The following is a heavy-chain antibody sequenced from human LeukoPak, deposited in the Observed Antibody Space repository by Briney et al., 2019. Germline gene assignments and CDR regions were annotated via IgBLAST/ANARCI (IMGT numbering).Heavy chain of an antibody. CDR2: MNPNSGDT. J-gene: IGHJ5*02. V-gene: IGHV1-8*01. Sequence: GASVKVSCKASGYTFTNYDINWVRQATGQGLEWMGWMNPNSGDTGYAQKFQGRVTMTRNTSISTAYMELSSLRSEDTAVYYCARGGYCSSTSCSFHNWFDPWGQGTLVTVSS. CDR1: GYTFTNYD. D-gene: IGHD2-2*01. CDR3: ARGGYCSSTSCSFHNWFDP.